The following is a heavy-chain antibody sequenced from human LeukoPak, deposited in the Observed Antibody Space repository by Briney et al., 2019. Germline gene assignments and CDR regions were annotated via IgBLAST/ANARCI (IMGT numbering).Heavy chain of an antibody. J-gene: IGHJ4*02. CDR1: GFTFSSYS. CDR2: ISSSSSYI. CDR3: AKFKGHYGDSEYYFDS. V-gene: IGHV3-21*01. Sequence: GGSLRLSCAASGFTFSSYSMNWVRQAPGKGLEWVSSISSSSSYIYYADSVKGRFTISRDNAKNSLYLQMNSLRAEDTAVYYCAKFKGHYGDSEYYFDSWGQGTLVTVSS. D-gene: IGHD3-10*01.